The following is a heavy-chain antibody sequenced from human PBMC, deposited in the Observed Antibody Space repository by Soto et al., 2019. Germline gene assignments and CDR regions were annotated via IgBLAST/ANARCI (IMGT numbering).Heavy chain of an antibody. D-gene: IGHD5-12*01. Sequence: QVQLQESGPGLVKPSETLSLSCTVSGGSVSGGSYYWSWIRQTPGKGLEWIGYIYNSWSTDFNPSLKSRVTISVDTSKNQFSLKVTSVTAADTAVYYCARGDGFNPYYFDYWGQGTLVAVSS. J-gene: IGHJ4*02. CDR1: GGSVSGGSYY. CDR2: IYNSWST. CDR3: ARGDGFNPYYFDY. V-gene: IGHV4-61*01.